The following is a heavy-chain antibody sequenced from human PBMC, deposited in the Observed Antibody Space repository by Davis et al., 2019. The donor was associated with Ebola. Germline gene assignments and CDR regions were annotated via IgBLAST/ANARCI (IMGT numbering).Heavy chain of an antibody. D-gene: IGHD5-12*01. J-gene: IGHJ4*02. CDR1: GGSFSGYY. V-gene: IGHV4-34*01. CDR2: INHSGST. CDR3: ARSGSLWAFDN. Sequence: MPSETLSLTCAVYGGSFSGYYWSWIRQPPGKGLEWIGEINHSGSTNYNPSLKSRVTIPVDTSKNQFSLKLSSVTAADTAVYYCARSGSLWAFDNWGQGTLVTVSS.